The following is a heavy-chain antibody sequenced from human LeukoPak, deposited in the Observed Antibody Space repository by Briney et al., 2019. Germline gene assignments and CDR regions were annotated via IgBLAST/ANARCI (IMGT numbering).Heavy chain of an antibody. CDR1: GFTFSSYS. CDR2: ISSSSSYI. D-gene: IGHD3-10*01. CDR3: ASELRPPFGELSY. V-gene: IGHV3-21*01. J-gene: IGHJ4*02. Sequence: KPGGSLRLSCAASGFTFSSYSMNWVRQAPGKGLEWVSSISSSSSYIYYADSVKGRFTISRDNAKNSLYLQMNSLRAEDTAVYYCASELRPPFGELSYWGQGTLVTVSS.